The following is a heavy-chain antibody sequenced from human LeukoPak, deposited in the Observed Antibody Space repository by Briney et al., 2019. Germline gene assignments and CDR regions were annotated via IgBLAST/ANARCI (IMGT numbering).Heavy chain of an antibody. D-gene: IGHD4-23*01. J-gene: IGHJ4*02. CDR1: GGSISSSSYY. Sequence: PSETLSLTCTVSGGSISSSSYYWGWIRQPPGKGLEWVANIKQDGSEKYYVDSVKGRFTISRDNAKNSLYLQMNSLRAEDTAVYYCARALFYGGNSGLGGWGQGTLVTVSS. CDR3: ARALFYGGNSGLGG. V-gene: IGHV3-7*01. CDR2: IKQDGSEK.